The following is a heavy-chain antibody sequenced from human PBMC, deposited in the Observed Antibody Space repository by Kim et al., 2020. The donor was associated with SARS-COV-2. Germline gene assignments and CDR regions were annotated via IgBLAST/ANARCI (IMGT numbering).Heavy chain of an antibody. D-gene: IGHD6-13*01. CDR3: ARAEGQQLAHFDY. Sequence: ARKFQGRVTMTRNTSISTAYRELSSRRSEDTAVYYCARAEGQQLAHFDYWGQGTLVTVSS. J-gene: IGHJ4*02. V-gene: IGHV1-8*01.